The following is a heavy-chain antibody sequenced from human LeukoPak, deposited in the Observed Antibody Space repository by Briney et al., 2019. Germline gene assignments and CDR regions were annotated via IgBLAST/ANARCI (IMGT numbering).Heavy chain of an antibody. CDR3: ARHSGHSSTNDAFDI. CDR1: GGSISSYY. J-gene: IGHJ3*02. Sequence: SETLSLTCTVSGGSISSYYWSWIRQPPGKGLEWIGYIYYSGSTNYNPSLKSRVTISEDMSKNQFSLKLTSVTAADTAVYYCARHSGHSSTNDAFDIWGQGTMVVVSS. D-gene: IGHD6-13*01. V-gene: IGHV4-59*01. CDR2: IYYSGST.